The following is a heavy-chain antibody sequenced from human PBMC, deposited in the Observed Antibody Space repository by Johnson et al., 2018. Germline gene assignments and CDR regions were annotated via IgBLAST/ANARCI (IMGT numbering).Heavy chain of an antibody. Sequence: VQLLESGGGLVQPGGSLRLSCAASGFTFSRYWMHWVRQAPGTGLEWVSGISWNSGITDYADPVKGRFTTSRDNAKKSRYLQMNSLRAEDMAVDYGARDRADGSQLGRYCSGGSCYPGAFDIWGQGTMVTVSS. V-gene: IGHV3-48*04. D-gene: IGHD2-15*01. J-gene: IGHJ3*02. CDR2: ISWNSGIT. CDR3: ARDRADGSQLGRYCSGGSCYPGAFDI. CDR1: GFTFSRYW.